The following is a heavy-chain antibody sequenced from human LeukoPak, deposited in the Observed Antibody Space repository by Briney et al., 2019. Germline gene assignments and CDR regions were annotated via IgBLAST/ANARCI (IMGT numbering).Heavy chain of an antibody. CDR2: ISGSGGST. D-gene: IGHD5-12*01. CDR1: GFTFSSYA. CDR3: AKDPDIVATISHFDY. J-gene: IGHJ4*02. Sequence: GSLRLSCAASGFTFSSYAMSWVRQAPGKGLEWVSAISGSGGSTYYADSVKGRFTISRDDSKNTLYLQMNSLRAEDTAVYYCAKDPDIVATISHFDYWGQGTLVTVSS. V-gene: IGHV3-23*01.